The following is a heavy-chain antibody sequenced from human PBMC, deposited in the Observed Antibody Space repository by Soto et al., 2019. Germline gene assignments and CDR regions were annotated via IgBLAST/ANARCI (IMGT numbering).Heavy chain of an antibody. Sequence: GGSLRLSCAASGFTFISYAMSWVRQAPGKGLEWVSAISGSGGRTYYADSVKGRFTISRDNSKNTLYLQMNSLRAEDKAVYYCAKANFGVVNDAFDIWGQGTMVTVSS. V-gene: IGHV3-23*01. D-gene: IGHD3-3*01. CDR2: ISGSGGRT. CDR3: AKANFGVVNDAFDI. CDR1: GFTFISYA. J-gene: IGHJ3*02.